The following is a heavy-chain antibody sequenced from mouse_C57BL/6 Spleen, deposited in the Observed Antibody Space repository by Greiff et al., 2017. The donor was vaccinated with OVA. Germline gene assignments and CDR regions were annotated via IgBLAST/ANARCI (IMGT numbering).Heavy chain of an antibody. CDR3: AREGVGGSRNFDY. CDR1: GYTFTSYW. Sequence: VQLQQPGAELVRPGSSVKLSCKASGYTFTSYWMHWVKQRPIQGLEWIGNIDPSDSETHYNQKFKDKATLTVDKSSSTAYMQLSSLTSEDSAVYYCAREGVGGSRNFDYWGQGTTHTVSS. CDR2: IDPSDSET. J-gene: IGHJ2*01. V-gene: IGHV1-52*01. D-gene: IGHD1-1*01.